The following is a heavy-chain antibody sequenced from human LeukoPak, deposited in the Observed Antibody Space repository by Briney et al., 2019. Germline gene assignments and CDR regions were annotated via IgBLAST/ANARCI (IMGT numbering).Heavy chain of an antibody. J-gene: IGHJ3*02. CDR3: VGTKVWLAFDI. CDR1: GGSISSYY. CDR2: IYTSGTT. Sequence: PSETLSLTCTVSGGSISSYYWSWIRQPAGKGVEWIGRIYTSGTTNYNPSLKSRVTISIDTSKNQFSLKLTSVTAADTAVYYCVGTKVWLAFDIWGQGTIVTVSS. D-gene: IGHD2-8*01. V-gene: IGHV4-4*07.